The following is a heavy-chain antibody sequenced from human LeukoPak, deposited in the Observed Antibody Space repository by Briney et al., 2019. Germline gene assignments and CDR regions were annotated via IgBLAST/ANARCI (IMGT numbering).Heavy chain of an antibody. J-gene: IGHJ4*02. CDR1: GRSISSSLYY. CDR3: ARTAFLVTAPGLYYFEY. D-gene: IGHD6-13*01. V-gene: IGHV4-39*02. Sequence: PSETLSLTCTVSGRSISSSLYYWVWIRQPPEKGLERIGCIWYSGRTYPKTSVKSRATISVDTAKNPFSLKLSSVTAADRAVYYCARTAFLVTAPGLYYFEYWGQGTLVAVSS. CDR2: IWYSGRT.